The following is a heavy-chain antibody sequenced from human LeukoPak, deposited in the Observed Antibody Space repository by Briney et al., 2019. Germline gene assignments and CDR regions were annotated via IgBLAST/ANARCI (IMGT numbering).Heavy chain of an antibody. CDR1: GFTFSSYA. J-gene: IGHJ5*02. Sequence: PGGSLRLSCAASGFTFSSYAMSWVRQAPGKGLEWVSAISGSGGSTYYADSVKGPFTISRDNSKNTLYLQMNSLRAEDTAVYYCAKAYLLSYYDILTGYHRNNWFDPWGQGTLVTVSS. D-gene: IGHD3-9*01. V-gene: IGHV3-23*01. CDR2: ISGSGGST. CDR3: AKAYLLSYYDILTGYHRNNWFDP.